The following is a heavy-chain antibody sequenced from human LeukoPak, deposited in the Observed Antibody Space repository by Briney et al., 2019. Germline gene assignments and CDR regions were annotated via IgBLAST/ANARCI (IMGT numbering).Heavy chain of an antibody. CDR2: IRSKAYGGTT. D-gene: IGHD2-2*01. Sequence: GGSLRLSCTASGFTFGDYAMSWFRQAPGKGLEWVGFIRSKAYGGTTENAASVKGRFTISRDDSKSIAYLQMNSLKNEDTAVYYCARGGVYCSSVSCSVDYWGQGILVTVSS. V-gene: IGHV3-49*03. J-gene: IGHJ4*02. CDR3: ARGGVYCSSVSCSVDY. CDR1: GFTFGDYA.